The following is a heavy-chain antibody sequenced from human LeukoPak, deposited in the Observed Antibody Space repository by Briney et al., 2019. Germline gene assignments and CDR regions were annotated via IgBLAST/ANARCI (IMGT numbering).Heavy chain of an antibody. D-gene: IGHD3-3*01. CDR2: TYNSGST. CDR1: GGSLSRGRYY. V-gene: IGHV4-30-2*01. J-gene: IGHJ6*03. CDR3: ARDGLPGNFWSGYHTIRTGGDYYYYYMDV. Sequence: KPSQTLSLTCTVSGGSLSRGRYYWSWIRHPPGKGLEWIGYTYNSGSTFYNPSLKSRVDISVDMSKNQFSLNLNSVTAADTAVYYCARDGLPGNFWSGYHTIRTGGDYYYYYMDVWGKGTTVTVSS.